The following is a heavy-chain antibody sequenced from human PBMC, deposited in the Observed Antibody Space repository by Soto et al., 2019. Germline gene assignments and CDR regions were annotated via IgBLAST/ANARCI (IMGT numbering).Heavy chain of an antibody. Sequence: EVQLVESGGGLVQPGGSPRLSCAASGFTCSDHYMDWVRQAPGKGLEWVGRSRDKVRSHRTEFAAAVKGRVTISRDDSKNTVYLEMNSLKTEDTAVYYCARYLVVGYTYYGMDVWGQGTTVTVSS. CDR3: ARYLVVGYTYYGMDV. CDR2: SRDKVRSHRT. D-gene: IGHD2-15*01. CDR1: GFTCSDHY. V-gene: IGHV3-72*01. J-gene: IGHJ6*02.